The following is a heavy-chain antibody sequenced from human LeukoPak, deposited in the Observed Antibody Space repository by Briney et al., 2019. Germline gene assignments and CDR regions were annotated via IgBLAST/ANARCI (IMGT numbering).Heavy chain of an antibody. Sequence: GRSLRLSCAASGFTFSSYAMHWVRQAPGKGLEWVAVISYDGSNKYYADSVKGRFTISRDNSKNTLYLQMNSLRAEDTAVYYCARDYGDRGYYFDYGGQKTLVP. CDR3: ARDYGDRGYYFDY. D-gene: IGHD4-17*01. CDR1: GFTFSSYA. J-gene: IGHJ4*02. CDR2: ISYDGSNK. V-gene: IGHV3-30*04.